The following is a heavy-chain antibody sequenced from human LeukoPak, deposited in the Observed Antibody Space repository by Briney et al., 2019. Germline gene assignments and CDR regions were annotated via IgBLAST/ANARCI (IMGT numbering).Heavy chain of an antibody. J-gene: IGHJ3*02. CDR2: IIPIFGTA. CDR3: AREAAVGRAFDI. V-gene: IGHV1-69*05. CDR1: GGTFSSYA. D-gene: IGHD6-13*01. Sequence: PGASVKVSCKASGGTFSSYAISWVRQAPGQGLEWMGGIIPIFGTANYAQKFQGRVTITTDESTSTAYMELSSLRSEDTAVYYCAREAAVGRAFDIWGQGTMVTVSS.